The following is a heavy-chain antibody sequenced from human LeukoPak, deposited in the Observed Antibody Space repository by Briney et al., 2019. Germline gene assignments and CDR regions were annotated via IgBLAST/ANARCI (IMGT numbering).Heavy chain of an antibody. V-gene: IGHV3-30*03. Sequence: PGGSLRLSCAASGFTFSSYAMSWVRQAPGKGLEWVAVISYDGSDKYYVDSVKGRFTISRDNSKNTLYLQMNGLKAEDAAVYYCARVLSGSYDNYFDYWGQGTLVTVSS. CDR3: ARVLSGSYDNYFDY. CDR1: GFTFSSYA. CDR2: ISYDGSDK. D-gene: IGHD1-26*01. J-gene: IGHJ4*02.